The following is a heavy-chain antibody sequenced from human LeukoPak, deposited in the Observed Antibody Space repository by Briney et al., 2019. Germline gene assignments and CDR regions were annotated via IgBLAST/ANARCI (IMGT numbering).Heavy chain of an antibody. D-gene: IGHD5-12*01. CDR3: ARQLLSRLGGYETLPYFDY. CDR1: GGSISSSSYY. V-gene: IGHV4-39*01. J-gene: IGHJ4*02. Sequence: SETLSLTCTVSGGSISSSSYYWGWIRQPPGKGLEWIGSIYYSGSTYYNPSLKRRVTISVDTSKNQFSLKLSSVTAADTAVYYCARQLLSRLGGYETLPYFDYWGQGTLVTVSS. CDR2: IYYSGST.